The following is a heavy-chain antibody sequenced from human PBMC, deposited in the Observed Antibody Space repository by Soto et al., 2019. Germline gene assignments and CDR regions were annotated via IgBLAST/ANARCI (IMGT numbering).Heavy chain of an antibody. CDR2: IDSDGSRI. V-gene: IGHV3-74*01. J-gene: IGHJ4*02. D-gene: IGHD2-15*01. CDR1: GFTFSNYW. CDR3: VRTSLVVAVATREDF. Sequence: EVQLVESGGGLVQPGESLRLSCAASGFTFSNYWMHWVRQAPGKGLVWVSRIDSDGSRITYADFVKGRFTISRDNAKNNLNLHRNCLTAEDTAVYYCVRTSLVVAVATREDFWGQGTLVTVSS.